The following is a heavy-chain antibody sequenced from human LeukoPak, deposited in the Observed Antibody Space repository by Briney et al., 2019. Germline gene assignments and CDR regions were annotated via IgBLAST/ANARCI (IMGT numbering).Heavy chain of an antibody. J-gene: IGHJ6*04. CDR2: ISNDGVYF. V-gene: IGHV3-21*01. Sequence: GGSLRLSCAASGFTFSNCAMNWVRQTPGKGLEWVSSISNDGVYFYYADSVKGRFTISRDNVKNSLSLQMNSLRAEDMALYYCARSGRGFSYGNMDVWGKGTTVTVSS. CDR1: GFTFSNCA. CDR3: ARSGRGFSYGNMDV. D-gene: IGHD5-18*01.